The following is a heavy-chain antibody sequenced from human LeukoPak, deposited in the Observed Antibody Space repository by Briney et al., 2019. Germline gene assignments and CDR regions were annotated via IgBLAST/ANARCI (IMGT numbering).Heavy chain of an antibody. V-gene: IGHV3-21*01. CDR3: ARVSFSSSWYE. Sequence: KPGGSLRLSXAASGFTFSSYSMNWVRQPPGKGLEWVSSISSSSSYIYYADSVKGRFTISRDNAKNSLYLQMNSLRAEDTAVYYCARVSFSSSWYEGGQGTLVTVSS. CDR1: GFTFSSYS. D-gene: IGHD6-13*01. J-gene: IGHJ4*02. CDR2: ISSSSSYI.